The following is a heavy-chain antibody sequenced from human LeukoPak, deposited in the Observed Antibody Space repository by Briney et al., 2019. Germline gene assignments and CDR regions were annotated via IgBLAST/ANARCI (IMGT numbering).Heavy chain of an antibody. V-gene: IGHV3-33*01. D-gene: IGHD3-3*01. J-gene: IGHJ5*02. CDR2: IWYDGSNK. CDR1: GFTFSSYG. CDR3: ARPVWSGSPGRNWFDP. Sequence: GGSLRLSCAASGFTFSSYGMHWVRQAPGKGLEWVAVIWYDGSNKYYADSVKGRFTISRDNSKNTLYLQMNSLRAEDTCVYYCARPVWSGSPGRNWFDPWGQGTLVTVSS.